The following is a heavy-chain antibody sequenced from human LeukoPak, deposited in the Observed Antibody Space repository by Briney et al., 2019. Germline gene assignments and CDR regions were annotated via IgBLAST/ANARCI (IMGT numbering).Heavy chain of an antibody. J-gene: IGHJ5*02. Sequence: GGSLRLSCAASGFTFSSYSMNWVRQAPGKGLEWVSSISSSSSYIYYADSVKGRFTISRDNAKNSLYLQMDSLRAEDTAVYYCASWEDSSGWSNPGWFDPWGQGTLVTVSS. CDR2: ISSSSSYI. V-gene: IGHV3-21*01. CDR1: GFTFSSYS. CDR3: ASWEDSSGWSNPGWFDP. D-gene: IGHD6-19*01.